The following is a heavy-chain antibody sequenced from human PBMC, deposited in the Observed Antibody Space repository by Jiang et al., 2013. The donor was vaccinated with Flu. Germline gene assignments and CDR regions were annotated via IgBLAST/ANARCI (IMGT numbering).Heavy chain of an antibody. CDR3: ATLRPHYYDSSGYSHFDY. V-gene: IGHV7-4-1*02. CDR2: INTNTGNP. J-gene: IGHJ4*02. CDR1: GYTFTSYA. D-gene: IGHD3-22*01. Sequence: ASGYTFTSYAMNWVRQAPGQGLEWMGWINTNTGNPTYAQGFTGRFVFSLDTSISTAYLQWSSLKASDTAMYYCATLRPHYYDSSGYSHFDYWGQGTLVTVSS.